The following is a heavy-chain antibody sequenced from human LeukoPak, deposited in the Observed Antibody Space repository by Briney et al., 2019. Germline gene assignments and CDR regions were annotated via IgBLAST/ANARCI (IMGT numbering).Heavy chain of an antibody. CDR1: GYTFTDYY. V-gene: IGHV1-2*02. Sequence: ASVKVSCKASGYTFTDYYIHWVRQAPGQGLEWMGWINPSSGATYYAQKFQGRISMTRDTSISTAYMELSGLRSDDTAVYYCARDGDSLWKSLDVRGKGTTVTVSS. D-gene: IGHD7-27*01. CDR2: INPSSGAT. CDR3: ARDGDSLWKSLDV. J-gene: IGHJ6*04.